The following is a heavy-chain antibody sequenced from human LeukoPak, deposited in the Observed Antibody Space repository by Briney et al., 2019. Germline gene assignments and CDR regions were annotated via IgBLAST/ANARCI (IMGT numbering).Heavy chain of an antibody. D-gene: IGHD3-10*01. CDR3: ASRWEFGEFYYYYYGMDV. CDR1: GGTFSNYA. V-gene: IGHV1-69*04. Sequence: SVKVSCRACGGTFSNYAISWVRQPPGQGLEWMGRIIHILGIANYAQNLQGRGTLTADKSTSPVYLELSSLRSEDTAVYYCASRWEFGEFYYYYYGMDVWVQGTTVTVSS. J-gene: IGHJ6*02. CDR2: IIHILGIA.